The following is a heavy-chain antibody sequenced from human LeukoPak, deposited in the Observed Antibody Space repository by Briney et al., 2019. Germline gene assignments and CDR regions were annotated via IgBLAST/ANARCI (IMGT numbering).Heavy chain of an antibody. J-gene: IGHJ4*02. Sequence: PSETLSLTCTVSGGSISSYYWSWIWQPPGKGLEWIGYIYYSGSTNYNPSLKSRVTISVDTSKNQFSLKLSSVTAADTAVYYCARGTYYYDSGGFEFDYWGQGTLVTVSS. V-gene: IGHV4-59*08. CDR2: IYYSGST. D-gene: IGHD3-22*01. CDR1: GGSISSYY. CDR3: ARGTYYYDSGGFEFDY.